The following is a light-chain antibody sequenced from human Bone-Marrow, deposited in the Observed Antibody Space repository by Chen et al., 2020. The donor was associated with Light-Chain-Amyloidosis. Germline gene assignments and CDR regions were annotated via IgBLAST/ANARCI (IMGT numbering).Light chain of an antibody. Sequence: EIVLTQSPGTLSLSPGEGANLSCRASQTISSNYLTWYQQKFGQAPRLLIYGSSSRATGIPDRCTGRESGTDFTLTINRLEPEDFARDYCQQYGTSPLAFGGGTKVEIK. CDR3: QQYGTSPLA. V-gene: IGKV3-20*01. CDR2: GSS. J-gene: IGKJ4*01. CDR1: QTISSNY.